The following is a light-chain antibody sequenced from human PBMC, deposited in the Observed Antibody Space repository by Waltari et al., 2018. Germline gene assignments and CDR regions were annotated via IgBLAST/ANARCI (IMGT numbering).Light chain of an antibody. CDR1: PSGSGSY. J-gene: IGKJ1*01. CDR2: DTS. CDR3: QQYGTSPTWT. V-gene: IGKV3-20*01. Sequence: EIVLTQSPDTLSLSPGERATLSCRASPSGSGSYLAWYQQKPGQAPRLLISDTSSRATDIPDRFSGSGSGTDFTLTISRLEPEDFAVYYCQQYGTSPTWTFGQGTRVDIK.